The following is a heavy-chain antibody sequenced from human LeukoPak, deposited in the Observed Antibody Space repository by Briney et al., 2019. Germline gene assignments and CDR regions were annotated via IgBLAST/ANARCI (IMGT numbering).Heavy chain of an antibody. J-gene: IGHJ4*02. CDR1: GFTFTSYA. CDR2: ITSSGGTT. V-gene: IGHV3-23*01. CDR3: AKMQGYFDY. Sequence: PGGSLRLSCAASGFTFTSYAMSWVRQAPGKGLEWVSAITSSGGTTYYADFVKGRFTISRDNSKNTLYLQMNGLRVEDTAVYYCAKMQGYFDYWGQGTLVTVSS.